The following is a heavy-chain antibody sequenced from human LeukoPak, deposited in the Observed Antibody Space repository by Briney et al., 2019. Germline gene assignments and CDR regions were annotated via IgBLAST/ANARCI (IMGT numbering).Heavy chain of an antibody. Sequence: SETLSLTCTVSGGSISSYYWSWIRQPPGKGLEWIGYIYYSGSTNYNPSLKSRVTISVDTSKNQFSLKLTSVTAADTAVYYCAREVNNWGRVDYWGQGTLVTVSS. D-gene: IGHD7-27*01. CDR1: GGSISSYY. J-gene: IGHJ4*02. CDR2: IYYSGST. V-gene: IGHV4-59*12. CDR3: AREVNNWGRVDY.